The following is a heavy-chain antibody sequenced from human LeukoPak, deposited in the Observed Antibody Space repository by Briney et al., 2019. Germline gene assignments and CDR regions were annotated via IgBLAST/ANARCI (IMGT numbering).Heavy chain of an antibody. CDR3: ARVLGSGWYMDYFDY. CDR2: INAGNGNT. CDR1: GYTLTELS. J-gene: IGHJ4*02. D-gene: IGHD6-19*01. Sequence: ASVKVSCKVSGYTLTELSMHWVRQAPGQRLEWMGWINAGNGNTKYSQKFQGRVTITRDTSASTAYMELSSLRSEDTAVYYCARVLGSGWYMDYFDYWGQGTLVTVSS. V-gene: IGHV1-3*01.